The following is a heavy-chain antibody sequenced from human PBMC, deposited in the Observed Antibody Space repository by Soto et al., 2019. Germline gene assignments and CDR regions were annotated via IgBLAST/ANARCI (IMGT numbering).Heavy chain of an antibody. D-gene: IGHD3-3*01. Sequence: PGGSLRLSCAASGFTFSSYAMSWVRQAPGKGLEWVSAISGSGGSTYYADSVKGRFTISRDNSKNTLYLQMNSLRAEDTAVYYCAKSYYDFWSGEAQTFDYWGKGTLVTVSS. CDR2: ISGSGGST. V-gene: IGHV3-23*01. CDR3: AKSYYDFWSGEAQTFDY. CDR1: GFTFSSYA. J-gene: IGHJ4*02.